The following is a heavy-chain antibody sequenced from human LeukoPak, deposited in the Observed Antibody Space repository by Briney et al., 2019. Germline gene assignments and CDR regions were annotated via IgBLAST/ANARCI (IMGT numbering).Heavy chain of an antibody. V-gene: IGHV3-48*03. D-gene: IGHD6-19*01. J-gene: IGHJ4*02. CDR3: ARDSSGWYVGPKDEFDY. CDR2: ISSSGSTI. CDR1: GFTFSSYE. Sequence: GGSLRLSCAASGFTFSSYEMNWVRQAPGKGLEWVSYISSSGSTIYYADSVKGRFTISRGNAKNSLYLQMNSLRAEDTAVYYCARDSSGWYVGPKDEFDYWGQGTLVTVSS.